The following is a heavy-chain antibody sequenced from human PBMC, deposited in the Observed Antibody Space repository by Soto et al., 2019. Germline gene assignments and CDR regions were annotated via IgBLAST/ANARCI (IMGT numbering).Heavy chain of an antibody. CDR2: IYFSGRT. CDR1: GDSVSSGDYY. D-gene: IGHD3-16*01. V-gene: IGHV4-61*08. CDR3: ARVTIDTYMIYWSDP. J-gene: IGHJ5*02. Sequence: SETLSLTCTVSGDSVSSGDYYWTWIRQPPGKGLEWVGHIYFSGRTNYIPSLESRVTISLDTSKNQFSLKLTSVTAADTAVYYCARVTIDTYMIYWSDPCGPGTMATVYS.